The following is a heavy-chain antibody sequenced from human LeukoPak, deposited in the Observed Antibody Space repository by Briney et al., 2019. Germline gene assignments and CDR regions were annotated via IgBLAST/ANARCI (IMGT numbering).Heavy chain of an antibody. CDR1: GFTFDDYG. Sequence: PGGSLRLSCAASGFTFDDYGMSWVRHAPGKGLEWVSGINWNGGSTGYADSVKGRFTISRDNAKNSLYLQMNSLRAEDTALYYCARDGDAYSSSWYRWFDPWGQGTLVTVSS. CDR3: ARDGDAYSSSWYRWFDP. D-gene: IGHD6-13*01. CDR2: INWNGGST. V-gene: IGHV3-20*04. J-gene: IGHJ5*02.